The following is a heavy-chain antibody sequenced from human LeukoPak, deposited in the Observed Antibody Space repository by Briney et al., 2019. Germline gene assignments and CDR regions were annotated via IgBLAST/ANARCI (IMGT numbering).Heavy chain of an antibody. Sequence: SETPSLTCTVSGYSINSSYWSWIRQPAGKGLEWIGRFYTSGSANYNPSLKSRVSMSVDTSKNQLSLKLTSVTAADTAVYYSARTAGVQTTFWRFDSWGQGTLVIVSS. D-gene: IGHD2/OR15-2a*01. V-gene: IGHV4-4*07. J-gene: IGHJ5*01. CDR1: GYSINSSY. CDR3: ARTAGVQTTFWRFDS. CDR2: FYTSGSA.